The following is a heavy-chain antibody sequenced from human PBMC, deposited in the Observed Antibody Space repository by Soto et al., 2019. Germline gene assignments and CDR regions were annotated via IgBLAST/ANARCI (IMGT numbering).Heavy chain of an antibody. CDR1: GYTFTGYR. V-gene: IGHV1-2*04. Sequence: QVRLVQSGAEVKKPGASVKVSCKASGYTFTGYRIHWVRQATGQGLEWMGWINPDSGGTVYVQKFQEWVTLTRDTSIITVYMDMSRLKSDDTAVYYCARDYGDYYFDYWGQGTLVTVSS. D-gene: IGHD4-17*01. CDR3: ARDYGDYYFDY. J-gene: IGHJ4*02. CDR2: INPDSGGT.